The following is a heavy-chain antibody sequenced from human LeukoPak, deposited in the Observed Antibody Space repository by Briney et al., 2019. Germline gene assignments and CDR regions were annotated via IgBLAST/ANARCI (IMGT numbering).Heavy chain of an antibody. CDR2: IWYDGSNK. D-gene: IGHD1-26*01. J-gene: IGHJ4*02. Sequence: TGGSLRLSCAASGFTFSSYGMHWVRQAPGKGLEWVAVIWYDGSNKYYADSVKGRFTISRDNSKNTLYLQMKSLRAEDTAVYYCARYSGSGYFDYWGQGTLVTVSS. CDR3: ARYSGSGYFDY. CDR1: GFTFSSYG. V-gene: IGHV3-33*01.